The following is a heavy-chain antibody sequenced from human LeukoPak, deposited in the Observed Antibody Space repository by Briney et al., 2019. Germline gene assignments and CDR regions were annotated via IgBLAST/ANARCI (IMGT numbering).Heavy chain of an antibody. D-gene: IGHD2-8*01. CDR2: INPNSGGT. Sequence: GASVKVSFKASGYTFTGYYMHWVRQAPGQGLEWMGWINPNSGGTNYAQKFQGRVTMTRDTSISTAYMELSRLRSDATAVYYCARVSIVLMVYAVFDYWGQGTLVTVSS. CDR3: ARVSIVLMVYAVFDY. V-gene: IGHV1-2*02. CDR1: GYTFTGYY. J-gene: IGHJ4*02.